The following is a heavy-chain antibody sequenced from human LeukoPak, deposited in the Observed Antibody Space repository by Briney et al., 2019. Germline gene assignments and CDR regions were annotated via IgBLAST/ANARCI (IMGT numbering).Heavy chain of an antibody. CDR3: ARGTTTTVTTFDY. V-gene: IGHV4-59*12. Sequence: NPSETLSLTCTVSGGSISSYYWSWIRQPPGEGLEWIGYIYYSGSANYNPPLKSRVTISVDTSKNQFSLKLSSVTAADTAVYYCARGTTTTVTTFDYWGQGTLVTVSS. J-gene: IGHJ4*02. CDR1: GGSISSYY. CDR2: IYYSGSA. D-gene: IGHD4-17*01.